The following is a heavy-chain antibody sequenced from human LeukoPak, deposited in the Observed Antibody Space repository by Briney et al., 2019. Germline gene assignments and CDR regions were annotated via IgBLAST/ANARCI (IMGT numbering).Heavy chain of an antibody. V-gene: IGHV3-53*01. J-gene: IGHJ3*02. D-gene: IGHD3-10*01. CDR1: GFTVSSNY. CDR2: IYSGGST. Sequence: GGSLRLSCAASGFTVSSNYMSWVRQAPGKGLEWVSVIYSGGSTHYADSVRGRFTISRDNSKSTLYLQMNSLRAEDTAVYYCAREGDTYYYGSGSYYPGAFDIWGQGTMVTVSS. CDR3: AREGDTYYYGSGSYYPGAFDI.